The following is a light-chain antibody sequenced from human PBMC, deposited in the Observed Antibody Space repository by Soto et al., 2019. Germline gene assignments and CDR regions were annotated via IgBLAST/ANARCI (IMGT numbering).Light chain of an antibody. CDR2: DTS. V-gene: IGKV3-15*01. CDR1: QSVRNK. J-gene: IGKJ4*01. Sequence: EILLTQSPATLSVSPGERVTLSCRASQSVRNKLAWYQQQPGQAPRVLIYDTSTRATGLPARFSGSGSGTDFTLTISSLQPEDVATYYCQKYNSAPLTFGGGTKVDIK. CDR3: QKYNSAPLT.